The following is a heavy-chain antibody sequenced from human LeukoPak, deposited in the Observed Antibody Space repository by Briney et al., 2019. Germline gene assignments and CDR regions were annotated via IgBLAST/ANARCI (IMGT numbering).Heavy chain of an antibody. D-gene: IGHD1-26*01. Sequence: GGSLRLSCAAAGFTFSRYTMNWVRQAPGKGLEWVSYISSSGSAKYYADSVKGRFTISRDNAKNSLYLQMNSLRVEDTAVYYCPRGSEWDLLGSCDRWGQGTLVTVSS. J-gene: IGHJ5*02. CDR3: PRGSEWDLLGSCDR. CDR2: ISSSGSAK. V-gene: IGHV3-48*04. CDR1: GFTFSRYT.